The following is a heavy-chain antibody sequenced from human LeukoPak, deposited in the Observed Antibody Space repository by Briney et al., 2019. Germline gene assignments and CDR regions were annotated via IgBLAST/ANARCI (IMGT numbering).Heavy chain of an antibody. CDR2: VYYSGST. D-gene: IGHD2-2*01. CDR3: ARDSTTMDAMWFDP. V-gene: IGHV4-59*01. Sequence: SETLSLTCTVSGGSLSGFYWSWIRQPPGKGLEWIGYVYYSGSTTYNPSLKSRVTISVDTSKNQFSLRLGSVTAADTAVYYCARDSTTMDAMWFDPWGQGTLVTVSS. J-gene: IGHJ5*02. CDR1: GGSLSGFY.